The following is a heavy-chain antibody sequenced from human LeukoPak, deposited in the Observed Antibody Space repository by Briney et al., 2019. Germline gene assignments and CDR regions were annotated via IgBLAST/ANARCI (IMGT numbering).Heavy chain of an antibody. V-gene: IGHV4-34*01. J-gene: IGHJ4*02. CDR1: GGSFSGYY. CDR2: INHSGST. Sequence: PSETLSLTCAVYGGSFSGYYWSWIRQPPGKGLEWIGEINHSGSTNYNPSLKSRVTISVDTSKNQFSLKLSSVTAADAAVYYCARHIRSRYVSTFDYWGQGTLVTVSS. D-gene: IGHD6-13*01. CDR3: ARHIRSRYVSTFDY.